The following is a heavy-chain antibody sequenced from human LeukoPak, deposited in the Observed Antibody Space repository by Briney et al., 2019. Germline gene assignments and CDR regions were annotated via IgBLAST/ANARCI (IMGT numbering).Heavy chain of an antibody. D-gene: IGHD3-10*01. CDR2: IYHSGST. J-gene: IGHJ6*04. CDR1: GYSISSGYY. CDR3: AREVTRGVMDV. V-gene: IGHV4-38-2*02. Sequence: SETLSLTCTVSGYSISSGYYWGWIRQPPGKGLEWIGSIYHSGSTYYNPSLKSRVTISVDTSKNQFSLKLSSVTAADTAVYYCAREVTRGVMDVWGKGTTVTVSS.